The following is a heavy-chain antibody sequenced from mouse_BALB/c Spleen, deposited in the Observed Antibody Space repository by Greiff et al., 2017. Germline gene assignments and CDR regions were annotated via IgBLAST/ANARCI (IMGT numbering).Heavy chain of an antibody. CDR1: GFTFSSYG. CDR3: ARDPVGRPYYAMDY. V-gene: IGHV5-6-3*01. CDR2: INSNGGST. J-gene: IGHJ4*01. Sequence: EVQVVESGGGLVQPGGSLKLSCAASGFTFSSYGMSWVRQTPDKRLELVATINSNGGSTYYPDSVKGRFTISRDNAKNTLYLQMSSLKSEDTAMYYCARDPVGRPYYAMDYWGQGTSVTVSS. D-gene: IGHD1-1*01.